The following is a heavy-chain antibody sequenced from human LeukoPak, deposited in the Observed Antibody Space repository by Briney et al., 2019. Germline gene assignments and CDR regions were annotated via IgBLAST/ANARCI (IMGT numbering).Heavy chain of an antibody. CDR3: AKDFRTPYSSSWTAGGPFDY. V-gene: IGHV3-66*01. CDR1: GFTVSSNY. Sequence: AGGSLRLSCAASGFTVSSNYMSWVRQAPGKGLEWVSVIYSGGSTYYADSVKGRFTISRDNSKNTLYLQMNSLRAEDTAVYYCAKDFRTPYSSSWTAGGPFDYWGQGTLVTVSS. CDR2: IYSGGST. D-gene: IGHD6-13*01. J-gene: IGHJ4*02.